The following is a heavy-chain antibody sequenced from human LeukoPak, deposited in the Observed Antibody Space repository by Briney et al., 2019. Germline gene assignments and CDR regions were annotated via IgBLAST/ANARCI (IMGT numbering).Heavy chain of an antibody. CDR1: GFIFTDAW. CDR3: TTLSPMVRDYYFDY. Sequence: GGSLRLSCAASGFIFTDAWMSWVRQAPGKGLEWVGRIKSKTDGGTTDYAAPVKGRFTISRDDSKNTLYLQMNSLKTEDTAVYYCTTLSPMVRDYYFDYWGQGTLVTVSS. CDR2: IKSKTDGGTT. V-gene: IGHV3-15*01. D-gene: IGHD3-10*01. J-gene: IGHJ4*02.